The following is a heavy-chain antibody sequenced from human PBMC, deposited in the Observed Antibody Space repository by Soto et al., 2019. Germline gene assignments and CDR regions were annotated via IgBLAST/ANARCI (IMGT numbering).Heavy chain of an antibody. CDR3: ARAMAPPPDPSSSEGDMDV. CDR2: INPSGGST. CDR1: GYTFTSYY. V-gene: IGHV1-46*01. Sequence: GASVKVSCKASGYTFTSYYMHWVRQAPGQGLEWMGIINPSGGSTSYAQKFQGRVTMTRDTSTSTVYMELSSLRSEDTAVYYCARAMAPPPDPSSSEGDMDVWGQGTTVTVSS. D-gene: IGHD6-6*01. J-gene: IGHJ6*02.